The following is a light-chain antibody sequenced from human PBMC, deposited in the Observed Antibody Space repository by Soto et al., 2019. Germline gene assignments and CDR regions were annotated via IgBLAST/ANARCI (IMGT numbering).Light chain of an antibody. V-gene: IGKV3-11*01. Sequence: EIVLTQSPATLSLSPGERAALSCRASQSVTNYLAWYQPKPGQAPRLLIYDASNRATGIPARFSGSGSGTDFTLTISSREPEDIAVYYCQQRSNWPSITFGQGKRLEIK. CDR1: QSVTNY. CDR3: QQRSNWPSIT. J-gene: IGKJ5*01. CDR2: DAS.